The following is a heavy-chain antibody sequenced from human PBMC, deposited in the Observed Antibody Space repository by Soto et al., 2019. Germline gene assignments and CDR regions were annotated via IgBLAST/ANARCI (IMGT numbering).Heavy chain of an antibody. Sequence: SETLSLTCTVPGGSFSDYYWNWIRQPPGKGLEWIGSIFYSGSPTYNPSLKSRVTISVDTSKNHVSLRLSSVTAADTAMYYCASAGYSSGPLWFWGQGILVTVSS. D-gene: IGHD6-19*01. V-gene: IGHV4-59*01. CDR1: GGSFSDYY. J-gene: IGHJ4*02. CDR2: IFYSGSP. CDR3: ASAGYSSGPLWF.